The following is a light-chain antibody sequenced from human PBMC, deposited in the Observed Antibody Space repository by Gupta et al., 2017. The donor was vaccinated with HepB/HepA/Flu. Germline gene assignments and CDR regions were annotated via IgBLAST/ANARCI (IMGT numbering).Light chain of an antibody. Sequence: QSALTQPPSASGSPGQSVTISCTGTSNDVGGYNYVSWYQQHPGKAPKLMIYEVNKRPSGVPDRFSGSRSGNTASLTVSGLQAEDEAAYYCSSYAGSNTFVVFGGGTELTVL. CDR2: EVN. J-gene: IGLJ2*01. V-gene: IGLV2-8*01. CDR3: SSYAGSNTFVV. CDR1: SNDVGGYNY.